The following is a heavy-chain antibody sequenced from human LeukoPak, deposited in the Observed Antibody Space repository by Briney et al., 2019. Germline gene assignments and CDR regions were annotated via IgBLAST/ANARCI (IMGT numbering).Heavy chain of an antibody. CDR1: GGSFSGYY. V-gene: IGHV4-34*01. Sequence: SETLSLTCAVYGGSFSGYYWSWLRQPPGKGLEWLGEINHSGSTNYNPSLKSRVNISVETSKNQFSLKLSSVTAADTAVYYCARVAWYYYDSSGYPAFDIWGQGTMVTVSS. D-gene: IGHD3-22*01. CDR2: INHSGST. CDR3: ARVAWYYYDSSGYPAFDI. J-gene: IGHJ3*02.